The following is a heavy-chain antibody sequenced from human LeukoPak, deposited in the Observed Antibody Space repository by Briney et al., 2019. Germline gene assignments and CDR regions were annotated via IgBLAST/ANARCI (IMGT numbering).Heavy chain of an antibody. Sequence: PSETLSLTCTVSGTSISSYYWSWLRQPPGKGPGWIGYVTYTGSKYNPSLKSRVTISTDRSKKEVSLRLSSVTAADTAMYFCARHVDTALIGAFHIWGQGTMVTVS. J-gene: IGHJ3*02. CDR2: VTYTGS. V-gene: IGHV4-59*08. CDR3: ARHVDTALIGAFHI. CDR1: GTSISSYY. D-gene: IGHD5-18*01.